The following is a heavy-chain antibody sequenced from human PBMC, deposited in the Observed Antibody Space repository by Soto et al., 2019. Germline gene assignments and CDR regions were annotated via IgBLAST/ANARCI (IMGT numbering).Heavy chain of an antibody. J-gene: IGHJ6*02. CDR3: ARLVVPAAIGGGGYYYYYGMDV. CDR1: GYSFTSYW. CDR2: IDPSDSYT. V-gene: IGHV5-10-1*01. D-gene: IGHD2-2*02. Sequence: RGESLKISCKGSGYSFTSYWISWVRQMPGKGLEWMGRIDPSDSYTNYSPSFQGHVTISADKSISTAYLQWSSLKASDTAMYYCARLVVPAAIGGGGYYYYYGMDVWGQGTTVTVSS.